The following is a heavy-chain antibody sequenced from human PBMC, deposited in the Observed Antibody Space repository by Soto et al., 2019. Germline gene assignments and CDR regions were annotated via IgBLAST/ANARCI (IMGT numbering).Heavy chain of an antibody. CDR2: ISAYNGNT. Sequence: QVQLVQSGAEVKKPGASVKVSCNASGYTFTSYGISWVRQAPVQGLEWMGWISAYNGNTNYAQKLQGRVTMTTDTSTSTAYMELRSLISHDTAVYYCARAKTGITMIVVVDYWGQGTLVTVSS. J-gene: IGHJ4*02. V-gene: IGHV1-18*01. CDR3: ARAKTGITMIVVVDY. CDR1: GYTFTSYG. D-gene: IGHD3-22*01.